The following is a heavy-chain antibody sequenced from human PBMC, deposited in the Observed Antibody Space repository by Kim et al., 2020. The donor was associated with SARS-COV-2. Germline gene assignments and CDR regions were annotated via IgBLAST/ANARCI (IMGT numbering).Heavy chain of an antibody. J-gene: IGHJ4*02. CDR1: GFTFSNYD. CDR3: AQRVYGVY. CDR2: ISHSGAGT. D-gene: IGHD6-6*01. V-gene: IGHV3-23*01. Sequence: GGSLTLSCAASGFTFSNYDMNWVRQAPGKGLEWVSTISHSGAGTYYADSVKGRFTISRDNSKNTLYLQMNNLRAEDTAIYYCAQRVYGVYWGQGTLVTVSS.